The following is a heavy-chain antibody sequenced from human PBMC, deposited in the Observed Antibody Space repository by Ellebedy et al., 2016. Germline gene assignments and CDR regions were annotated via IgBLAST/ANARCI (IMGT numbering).Heavy chain of an antibody. D-gene: IGHD2-15*01. CDR1: GGSNYA. CDR2: IIHKFGTT. CDR3: ASGGRGYFDL. J-gene: IGHJ2*01. Sequence: ASVKVSCKASGGSNYAISWVRQAPGQGLEWMGGIIHKFGTTNYAQKFQGRVTITADESTRTAYLELSSLRSEDLAVYYGASGGRGYFDLWGRGTLVTVSS. V-gene: IGHV1-69*13.